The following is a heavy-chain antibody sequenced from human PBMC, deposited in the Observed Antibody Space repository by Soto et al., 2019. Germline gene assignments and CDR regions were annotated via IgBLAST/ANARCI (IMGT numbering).Heavy chain of an antibody. D-gene: IGHD5-12*01. CDR1: GFTFSSYA. Sequence: GGSLRLSCAASGFTFSSYAMHWVRQAPGKGLEWVAVISYDGSNKYYADSVKGRFTISRDNSKNTLYLQMNSLRAEDTAVYYCAREGMATISLDYWGQGTLVTVSS. J-gene: IGHJ4*02. CDR2: ISYDGSNK. V-gene: IGHV3-30-3*01. CDR3: AREGMATISLDY.